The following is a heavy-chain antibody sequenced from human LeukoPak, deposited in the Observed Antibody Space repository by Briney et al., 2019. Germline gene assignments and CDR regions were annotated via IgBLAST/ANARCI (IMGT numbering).Heavy chain of an antibody. CDR2: IYPGDSDT. CDR1: GYSFTSYW. J-gene: IGHJ4*02. CDR3: ARGGTYYYDSSGYYYEL. V-gene: IGHV5-51*01. Sequence: GESLQISCKGSGYSFTSYWIGWVRQMPGKGLEWMGIIYPGDSDTRYSPSFQGQVTISADKSISTAYLQWSSLKASDTAMYYCARGGTYYYDSSGYYYELWGQGTLVTVSS. D-gene: IGHD3-22*01.